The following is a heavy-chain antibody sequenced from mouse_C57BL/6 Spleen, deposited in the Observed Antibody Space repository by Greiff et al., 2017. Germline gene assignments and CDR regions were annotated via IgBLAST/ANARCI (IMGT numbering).Heavy chain of an antibody. CDR3: ALDSAGYGFAY. Sequence: VQLQQPGAELVKPGASVKMSCKASGYTFTSYWITWVKQRPGQGLEWIGDIHPGSGSTNYNEKFKSKATLTVDKSSSTAYMQLSSLTSEDSAVACCALDSAGYGFAYWGQGTLVTVSA. CDR2: IHPGSGST. CDR1: GYTFTSYW. D-gene: IGHD3-2*01. V-gene: IGHV1-55*01. J-gene: IGHJ3*01.